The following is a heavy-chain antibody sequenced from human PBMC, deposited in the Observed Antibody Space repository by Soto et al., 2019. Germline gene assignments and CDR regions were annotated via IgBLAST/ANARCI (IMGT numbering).Heavy chain of an antibody. CDR3: ANDEGGVWSVPKGGYYSYYGMDV. D-gene: IGHD3-3*01. V-gene: IGHV3-9*01. CDR1: GFTFGDHA. CDR2: ISWDSGTT. Sequence: GGSLRLSCAGAGFTFGDHAMHWVRQVPGRGLEWVSGISWDSGTTGYGGSVKGRFTISRDNAKNSLYLQMNSLRPEDTAFYYCANDEGGVWSVPKGGYYSYYGMDVWGQGTTVTVSS. J-gene: IGHJ6*02.